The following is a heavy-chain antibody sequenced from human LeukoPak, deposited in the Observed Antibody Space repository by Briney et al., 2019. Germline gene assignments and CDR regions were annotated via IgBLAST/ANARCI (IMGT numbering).Heavy chain of an antibody. Sequence: PGGSLRLSCAASGFTCSSYAMSWVRQAPGKGLEWVSAISGSGGSTYYADSVKGRFTISRDNSKNTLYLQMNSLRAEDTAVYYCAKRETYYYDSSGYWLDYWGQGTLVTVSS. CDR2: ISGSGGST. CDR1: GFTCSSYA. CDR3: AKRETYYYDSSGYWLDY. V-gene: IGHV3-23*01. D-gene: IGHD3-22*01. J-gene: IGHJ4*02.